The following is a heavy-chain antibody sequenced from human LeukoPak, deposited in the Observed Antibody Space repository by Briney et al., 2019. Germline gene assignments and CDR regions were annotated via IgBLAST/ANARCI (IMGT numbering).Heavy chain of an antibody. CDR1: GLTFGNAW. D-gene: IGHD3-10*01. V-gene: IGHV4-34*01. CDR3: ASRRFGDA. Sequence: GSLRLSCVVSGLTFGNAWMSWVRQPPGKGLEWIGEINHSGSTNYNPSLKSRVTISVDTSKNQFSLKLSSVTAADTAVYYCASRRFGDAWGQGTLVTVSS. CDR2: INHSGST. J-gene: IGHJ5*02.